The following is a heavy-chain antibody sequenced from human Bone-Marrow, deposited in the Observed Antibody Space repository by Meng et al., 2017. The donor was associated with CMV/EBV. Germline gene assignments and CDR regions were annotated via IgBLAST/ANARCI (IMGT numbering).Heavy chain of an antibody. V-gene: IGHV1-2*02. CDR1: GYTFTGYY. CDR2: INPNSGGT. Sequence: ASVNVSCKASGYTFTGYYMHWVRQAPGQGLEWMGWINPNSGGTNYAQKFQGRVTMTRDTSISTAYMELSRLRSDDTAVYYCASQIVVVPAAKYHNWFDPWGQGTLVTASS. J-gene: IGHJ5*02. D-gene: IGHD2-2*01. CDR3: ASQIVVVPAAKYHNWFDP.